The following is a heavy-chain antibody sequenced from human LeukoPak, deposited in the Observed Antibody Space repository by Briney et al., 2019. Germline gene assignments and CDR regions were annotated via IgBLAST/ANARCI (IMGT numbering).Heavy chain of an antibody. CDR3: AREGYSSSWGHFDY. J-gene: IGHJ4*02. D-gene: IGHD6-13*01. CDR2: ISYDGSNK. CDR1: GFTFSSYG. Sequence: GGSLRLSCAASGFTFSSYGMHWVRQAPGKGLEWVAVISYDGSNKYYADSVKGRFTISRDNSKNMVYLQMNSLRAEDTAVYYCAREGYSSSWGHFDYWGQGTPVTVSS. V-gene: IGHV3-30*03.